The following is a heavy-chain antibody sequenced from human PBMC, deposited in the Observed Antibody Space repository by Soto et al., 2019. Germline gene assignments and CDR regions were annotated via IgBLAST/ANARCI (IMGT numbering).Heavy chain of an antibody. CDR2: IWYDGSNR. Sequence: QVQLVESGGGVVQPGRSLRLSCAASGFTFSNYGMHWVRQAPGKGLEWVAIIWYDGSNRYYADSVRGRFTISRDNSKNMLYLQMNSLRAEDTAVYYCARGYRSGSYSAYYFDYWGQRTMVTVSS. CDR3: ARGYRSGSYSAYYFDY. V-gene: IGHV3-33*01. J-gene: IGHJ4*02. D-gene: IGHD3-10*01. CDR1: GFTFSNYG.